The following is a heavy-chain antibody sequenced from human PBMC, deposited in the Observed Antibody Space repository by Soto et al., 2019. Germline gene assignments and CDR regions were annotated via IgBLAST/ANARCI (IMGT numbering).Heavy chain of an antibody. J-gene: IGHJ4*02. CDR3: AREYAFSSDY. CDR1: GGSMRSYC. Sequence: SETLCHTYSVSGGSMRSYCWRGIRQPPGKGLEWIGYIHDSGITDYNPSLKSRATISIDTFRNQISLNLHSVTAADTAVYYCAREYAFSSDYWGQGTVVTVS. V-gene: IGHV4-59*01. D-gene: IGHD2-2*01. CDR2: IHDSGIT.